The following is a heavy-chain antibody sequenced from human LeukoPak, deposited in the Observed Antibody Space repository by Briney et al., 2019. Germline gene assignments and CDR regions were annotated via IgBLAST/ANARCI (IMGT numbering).Heavy chain of an antibody. CDR2: INPNSGGT. CDR3: ARDYSSGWYGKVDY. Sequence: ASVKVSCKASGYTFTGHYMHWVRQAPGQGLEWMGWINPNSGGTNYAQKFQGRVTMTRDTSISTAYMELSRLRSDDTAVYYCARDYSSGWYGKVDYWGQGTLVTVSS. J-gene: IGHJ4*02. CDR1: GYTFTGHY. V-gene: IGHV1-2*02. D-gene: IGHD6-19*01.